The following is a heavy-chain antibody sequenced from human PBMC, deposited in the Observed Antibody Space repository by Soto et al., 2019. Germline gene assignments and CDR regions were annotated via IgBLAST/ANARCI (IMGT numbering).Heavy chain of an antibody. CDR2: MNPNSGDT. Sequence: ASVKVSCKASGYTFASYDINWVRQAPGQGLEWMGWMNPNSGDTGYAQKFLGRVTMTRDSSIRTVYMELSSLSSEDTAVYYCARVNYYGSGSYEDFFYYYGMDVWGQGTTVTVSS. D-gene: IGHD3-10*01. CDR3: ARVNYYGSGSYEDFFYYYGMDV. V-gene: IGHV1-8*01. CDR1: GYTFASYD. J-gene: IGHJ6*02.